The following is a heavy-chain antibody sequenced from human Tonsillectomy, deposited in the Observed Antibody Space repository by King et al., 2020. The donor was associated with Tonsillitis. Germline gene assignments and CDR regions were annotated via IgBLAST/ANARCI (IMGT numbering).Heavy chain of an antibody. CDR1: GGSFSGYY. Sequence: VQLQQWGAGLLKPSETLSLTCAVYGGSFSGYYWSWIRQPPGKGLEWIGEINHSGSTNYNPSLKSRVTISVDPSKNQFSLKLSSVTAADTAVYYCAGVRSGGCSSTSCIIRHYYGMDVWGQGTTVTVSS. CDR2: INHSGST. D-gene: IGHD2-2*01. J-gene: IGHJ6*02. CDR3: AGVRSGGCSSTSCIIRHYYGMDV. V-gene: IGHV4-34*01.